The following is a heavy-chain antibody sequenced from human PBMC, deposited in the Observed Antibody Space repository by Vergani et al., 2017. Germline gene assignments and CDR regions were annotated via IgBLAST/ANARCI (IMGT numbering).Heavy chain of an antibody. J-gene: IGHJ4*02. CDR2: IYYSGSN. CDR1: GGSISSGGYY. Sequence: QVQLQESGPGLVKPSQTLSLICTVSGGSISSGGYYWSWIRQHPGKGLDWIGYIYYSGSNYYNPSLKSRVTISVDTSKNQFSLKLSSVTAADTAVYYCARVGRDCSSTRCVCDYWGQGTLVTVSS. D-gene: IGHD2-2*01. V-gene: IGHV4-31*03. CDR3: ARVGRDCSSTRCVCDY.